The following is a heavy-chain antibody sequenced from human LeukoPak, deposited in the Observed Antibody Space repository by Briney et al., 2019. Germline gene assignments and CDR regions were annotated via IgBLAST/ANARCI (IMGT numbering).Heavy chain of an antibody. J-gene: IGHJ5*02. CDR1: GYTFSSYY. Sequence: ASVKVSCKASGYTFSSYYVHWVRQAPGQGLEWMGWISAYNGNTNYAQKLQGRVTMTTDTSTSTAYMELRSLRSDDTAVYYCASRWLHGGFDPWGQGTLVTVSS. D-gene: IGHD5-24*01. CDR3: ASRWLHGGFDP. CDR2: ISAYNGNT. V-gene: IGHV1-18*04.